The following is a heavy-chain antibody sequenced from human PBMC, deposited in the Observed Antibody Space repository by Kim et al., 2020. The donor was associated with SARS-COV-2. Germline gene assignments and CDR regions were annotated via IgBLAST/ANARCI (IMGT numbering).Heavy chain of an antibody. D-gene: IGHD5-12*01. J-gene: IGHJ5*01. CDR2: ISYDGSNK. Sequence: GGSLRLSCAASGFTFSSYGMHWVRQAPGKGLEWVAVISYDGSNKYYADSVKGRFTISRDNSKNTLYLQMNSLRAEDTAVYYCARDRSIVATISGFGYWG. V-gene: IGHV3-33*05. CDR1: GFTFSSYG. CDR3: ARDRSIVATISGFGY.